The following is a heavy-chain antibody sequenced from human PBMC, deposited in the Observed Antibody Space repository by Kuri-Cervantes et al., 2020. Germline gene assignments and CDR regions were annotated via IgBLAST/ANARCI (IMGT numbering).Heavy chain of an antibody. CDR3: ARARSGYKFDY. J-gene: IGHJ4*02. CDR1: GGSISSYY. D-gene: IGHD3-22*01. V-gene: IGHV4-59*01. CDR2: IYYSGST. Sequence: SETLSLTCTVSGGSISSYYWSWIRQPPGKGLEWIGYIYYSGSTNYNPSLKSRVTISVDTSKNQFSLKLNSVTAADTAVYYCARARSGYKFDYWGQGTLVTVSS.